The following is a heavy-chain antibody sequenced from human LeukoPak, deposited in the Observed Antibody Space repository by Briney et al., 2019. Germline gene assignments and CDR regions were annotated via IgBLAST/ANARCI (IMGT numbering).Heavy chain of an antibody. V-gene: IGHV3-66*01. Sequence: GGSLRLSCAASGFTVSSNYMSWVRQAPGKGLEWVSVIYSGGSTYYADSVKGRFTISRDNAKNTLHLQMNSLRAEDTAVYYCARGARGSGTASDYWGQGTLVTVSS. CDR3: ARGARGSGTASDY. J-gene: IGHJ4*02. CDR2: IYSGGST. D-gene: IGHD3-10*01. CDR1: GFTVSSNY.